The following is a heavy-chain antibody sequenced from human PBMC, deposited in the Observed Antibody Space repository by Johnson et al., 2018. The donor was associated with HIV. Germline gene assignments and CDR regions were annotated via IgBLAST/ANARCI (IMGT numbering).Heavy chain of an antibody. D-gene: IGHD5-18*01. CDR1: GFTFSRYW. CDR2: IKQDGSEK. J-gene: IGHJ3*02. Sequence: MLLVESGGGVVQPGRSLRLSCAASGFTFSRYWMSWVRQAPGKGLEWVANIKQDGSEKYYVDYVKGRFTISRDNAKNSLSLQINSLRAEDTAVYYCASRSYGYVRHAFDIWGQGTMVTVSS. CDR3: ASRSYGYVRHAFDI. V-gene: IGHV3-7*01.